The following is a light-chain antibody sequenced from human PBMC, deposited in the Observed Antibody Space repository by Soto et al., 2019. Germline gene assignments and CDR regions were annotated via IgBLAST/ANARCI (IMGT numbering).Light chain of an antibody. CDR3: QQRSNWPRT. V-gene: IGKV3-11*01. J-gene: IGKJ3*01. Sequence: EIVLTQSPATLSLSPGEIATLSFSASQSVSSYLAWHQQKPGQAPRLLIYDASNRATGIPARFSGSGSGTDFTLTISSLEPEDFAVYYCQQRSNWPRTFGPGTKVDIK. CDR1: QSVSSY. CDR2: DAS.